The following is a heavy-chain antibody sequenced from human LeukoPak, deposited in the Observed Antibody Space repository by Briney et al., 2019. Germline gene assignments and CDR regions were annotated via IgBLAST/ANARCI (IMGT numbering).Heavy chain of an antibody. CDR2: VSSSSSYI. CDR1: GFTFSRYS. Sequence: GGSLRLSCAASGFTFSRYSMNWFRQAPGKGLEWVSSVSSSSSYIYYADSVKGRFTISRDNAKNSVFLQMNSLRAEDTAVYYCARAEGYGSFDYWGQGTLVTVSS. D-gene: IGHD5-12*01. V-gene: IGHV3-21*01. CDR3: ARAEGYGSFDY. J-gene: IGHJ4*02.